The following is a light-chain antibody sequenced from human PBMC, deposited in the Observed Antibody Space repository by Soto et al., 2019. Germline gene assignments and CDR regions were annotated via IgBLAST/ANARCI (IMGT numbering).Light chain of an antibody. CDR3: SSLAGSYTLV. V-gene: IGLV2-11*01. J-gene: IGLJ3*02. Sequence: QSVLTQPRSVSGSPGQSVTISCTGTSSDIGAYDYVFWYLQYPGKSPKLIIYDVFERPSGVPARFSGSKSGNTASLTISGLQTEDEADYHCSSLAGSYTLVFGGGTKLTVL. CDR2: DVF. CDR1: SSDIGAYDY.